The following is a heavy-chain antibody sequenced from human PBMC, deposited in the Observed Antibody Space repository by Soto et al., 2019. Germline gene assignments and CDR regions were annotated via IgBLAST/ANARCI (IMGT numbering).Heavy chain of an antibody. CDR1: GGSISSGGYY. CDR3: ARDIVVVPAASRIVTGGIWFGEQSYYYYGMDV. V-gene: IGHV4-31*03. J-gene: IGHJ6*02. CDR2: IYYSGST. D-gene: IGHD2-2*01. Sequence: QVQLQESGPGLVKPSQTLSLTCTVSGGSISSGGYYWSWIRQHPGKGLEWIGYIYYSGSTYYNPSLKSRVTISVDTSKNQFSLKLSSVTAADTAVYYCARDIVVVPAASRIVTGGIWFGEQSYYYYGMDVWGQGTTVTVSS.